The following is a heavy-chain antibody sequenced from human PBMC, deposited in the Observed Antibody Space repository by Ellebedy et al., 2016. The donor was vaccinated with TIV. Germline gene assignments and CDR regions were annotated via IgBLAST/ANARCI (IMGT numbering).Heavy chain of an antibody. V-gene: IGHV3-11*01. CDR3: ARDTRFIDHQHNWFDP. Sequence: GGSLRLSCAAPGFTFSDYYMSWIRQAPGKGLEWLSYISNSDSSIFYADSVRGRFTISRDNAKNLLYLQMNSPRAEDTAVYYCARDTRFIDHQHNWFDPWGQGTLVTVSS. J-gene: IGHJ5*02. D-gene: IGHD2-2*01. CDR2: ISNSDSSI. CDR1: GFTFSDYY.